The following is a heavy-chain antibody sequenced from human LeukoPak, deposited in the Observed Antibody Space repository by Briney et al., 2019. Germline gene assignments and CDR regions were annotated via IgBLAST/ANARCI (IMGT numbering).Heavy chain of an antibody. CDR2: ISSSSSYI. V-gene: IGHV3-21*04. J-gene: IGHJ4*02. CDR1: GFTFSSYS. CDR3: AKVAVYYGSGSYFDY. Sequence: PGGSLRLFCAASGFTFSSYSMNWVRQAPGKGLEWVSSISSSSSYIYYADSVKGRFTISRDNAKNSLYLQMNSLRAEDTAVYYCAKVAVYYGSGSYFDYWGQGTLVTVSS. D-gene: IGHD3-10*01.